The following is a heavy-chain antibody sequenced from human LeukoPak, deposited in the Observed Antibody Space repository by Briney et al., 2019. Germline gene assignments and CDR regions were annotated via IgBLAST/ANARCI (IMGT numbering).Heavy chain of an antibody. V-gene: IGHV5-51*01. CDR1: GYSFTTYW. J-gene: IGHJ5*02. D-gene: IGHD1-26*01. CDR2: IYPDDSDT. Sequence: GESLKISCTASGYSFTTYWIGWVRQQPGKGLEWMGIIYPDDSDTRYSPSFQGQVTFSADKSITTAYLQWSSLKASDTAIYYCSRLARFVGAGLGPDPWGQGTLVTVAS. CDR3: SRLARFVGAGLGPDP.